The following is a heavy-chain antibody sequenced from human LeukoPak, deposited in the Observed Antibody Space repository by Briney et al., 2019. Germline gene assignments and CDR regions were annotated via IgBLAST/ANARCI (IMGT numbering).Heavy chain of an antibody. CDR2: INPSGGST. J-gene: IGHJ4*02. CDR3: AREGHQASFDY. CDR1: GYTLTGYY. V-gene: IGHV1-46*01. Sequence: EASVKVSCKASGYTLTGYYMHWVRQAPGQGLEWMGIINPSGGSTSYAQKFQGRVTMTRDTSTSTVYMELSSLRSEDTAVYYCAREGHQASFDYWGQGTLVTVSS.